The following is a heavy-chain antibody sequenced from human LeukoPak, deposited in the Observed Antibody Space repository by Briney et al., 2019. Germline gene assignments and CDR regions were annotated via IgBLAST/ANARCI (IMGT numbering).Heavy chain of an antibody. J-gene: IGHJ4*02. CDR2: ISGSGNRA. V-gene: IGHV3-23*01. Sequence: GGSPRLSCAASRFTFSTYGMNWVRQTPGKGLEWVSAISGSGNRAYHADSVKGRFTISRDNSKNTLYLQMNSLRAEDTAVYYCAKDPLSYDSSGYYGGYYFDYWGQGTLVTVSS. D-gene: IGHD3-22*01. CDR3: AKDPLSYDSSGYYGGYYFDY. CDR1: RFTFSTYG.